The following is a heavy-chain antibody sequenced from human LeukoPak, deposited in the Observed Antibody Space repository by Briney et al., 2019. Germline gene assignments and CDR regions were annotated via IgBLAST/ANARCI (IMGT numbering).Heavy chain of an antibody. Sequence: SETLSLTCAVYAGSFNDYYWTWIRQPPGKGLEWIGGIDHRGRSTYNPSLKSRVTISVDTSKNQFSLRLESVTAADTAVYKCARARIKRFGDFFTVPTIFDSWGQGTHVTVSS. J-gene: IGHJ5*01. V-gene: IGHV4-34*01. D-gene: IGHD3-16*01. CDR3: ARARIKRFGDFFTVPTIFDS. CDR2: IDHRGRS. CDR1: AGSFNDYY.